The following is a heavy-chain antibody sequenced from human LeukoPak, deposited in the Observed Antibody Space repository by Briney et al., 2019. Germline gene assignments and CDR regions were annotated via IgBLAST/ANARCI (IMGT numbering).Heavy chain of an antibody. J-gene: IGHJ5*02. CDR1: GDSITSSAFY. CDR2: INHSGST. CDR3: ASEGTTTSWFDP. Sequence: PSETLSLTCTVSGDSITSSAFYWGWIRQAPGKGLEWIGEINHSGSTNYNPSLKSRVTISVDTSKNQFSLKLSSVTAADTAVYYCASEGTTTSWFDPWGQGTLVTVSS. V-gene: IGHV4-39*07. D-gene: IGHD1-7*01.